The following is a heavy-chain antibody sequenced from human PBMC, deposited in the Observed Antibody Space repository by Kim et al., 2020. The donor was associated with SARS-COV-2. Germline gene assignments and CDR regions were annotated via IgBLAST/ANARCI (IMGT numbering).Heavy chain of an antibody. J-gene: IGHJ6*02. CDR3: ARDRGGGYFGSMDV. Sequence: GGSLRLSCAASGFTFNSYAMHWVRQAPGKGLEWVALISYDGSNKYYADSVKGRFTISRDNSKNTRYLQMNSLRAEDTAVYYCARDRGGGYFGSMDVWGQGTTVTVSS. V-gene: IGHV3-30-3*01. CDR2: ISYDGSNK. CDR1: GFTFNSYA. D-gene: IGHD3-10*01.